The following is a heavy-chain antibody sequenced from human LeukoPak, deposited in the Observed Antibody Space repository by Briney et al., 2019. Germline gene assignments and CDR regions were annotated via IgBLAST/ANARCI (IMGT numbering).Heavy chain of an antibody. Sequence: PGGSLRLSCAASGFTFSSYSMNWVRQAPGKGLEWVSYISSSGSTIYYADSVKGRFTISRDNAKNSLYLQMNSLRAEDTAVYYCARDNMGDGYNYWFDPWGQGTLVTVSS. D-gene: IGHD5-24*01. CDR3: ARDNMGDGYNYWFDP. J-gene: IGHJ5*02. CDR1: GFTFSSYS. CDR2: ISSSGSTI. V-gene: IGHV3-48*04.